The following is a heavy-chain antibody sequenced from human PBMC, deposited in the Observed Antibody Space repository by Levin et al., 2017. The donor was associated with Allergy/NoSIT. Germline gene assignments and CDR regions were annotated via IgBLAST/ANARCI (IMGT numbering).Heavy chain of an antibody. CDR2: ISSSSSTI. Sequence: GGSLRLSCAASGFTFSSYSMNWVRQAPGKGLEWVSYISSSSSTIYYADSVKGRFTISRDNAKNSLYLQMNSLRAEDTAVYYCASGFTVTTEFSFDYWGQGTLVTVSS. D-gene: IGHD4-17*01. CDR3: ASGFTVTTEFSFDY. J-gene: IGHJ4*02. V-gene: IGHV3-48*01. CDR1: GFTFSSYS.